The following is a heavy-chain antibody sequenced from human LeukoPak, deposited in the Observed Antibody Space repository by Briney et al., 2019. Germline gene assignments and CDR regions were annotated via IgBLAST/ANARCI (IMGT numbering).Heavy chain of an antibody. CDR3: ARVQSSIVMSPIPTFDY. CDR2: IRNSTSHI. J-gene: IGHJ4*02. Sequence: GGSLRLSCAASEFTFSRYTMNWVRQAPGKGLEWISSIRNSTSHIFYADSVKGRFFVSRDNAQNLLFLHMNSLRAEDTAIYYCARVQSSIVMSPIPTFDYWGQGNLVTVSS. V-gene: IGHV3-21*06. CDR1: EFTFSRYT. D-gene: IGHD2-21*01.